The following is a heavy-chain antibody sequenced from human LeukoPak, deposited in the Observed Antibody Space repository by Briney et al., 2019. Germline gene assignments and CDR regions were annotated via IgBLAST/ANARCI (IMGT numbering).Heavy chain of an antibody. CDR2: IYHSGST. J-gene: IGHJ3*02. CDR1: GASIISDTYY. V-gene: IGHV4-30-2*01. D-gene: IGHD4-17*01. CDR3: ARQTTPPAFDI. Sequence: PSETLSLTCTVSGASIISDTYYWGWIRQPPGKGLEWIGYIYHSGSTYYNPSLKSRVTISVDRSKNQFSLKLSSVTAADTAVYYCARQTTPPAFDIWGQGTMVTVSS.